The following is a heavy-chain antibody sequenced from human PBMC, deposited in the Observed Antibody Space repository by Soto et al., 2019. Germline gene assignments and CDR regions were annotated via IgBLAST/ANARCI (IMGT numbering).Heavy chain of an antibody. Sequence: PGGSLRLSCAASGFTFSSYGMHWVRQAPGKGLEWVAVISYDGSNKYYADSVKGRFTISRDNSKNTLYLQMNSLRAEDTAVYYCAKDLNFTSWSGYYTFDPWGQGTPVPVYS. CDR2: ISYDGSNK. CDR3: AKDLNFTSWSGYYTFDP. D-gene: IGHD3-3*01. J-gene: IGHJ5*02. V-gene: IGHV3-30*18. CDR1: GFTFSSYG.